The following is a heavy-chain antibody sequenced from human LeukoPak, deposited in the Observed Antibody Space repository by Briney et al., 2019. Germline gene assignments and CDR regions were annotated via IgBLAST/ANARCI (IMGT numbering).Heavy chain of an antibody. Sequence: GGSLRLSYAASGFTFSSCAMTWVRQAPGKGLEWVASITVAGARTYYTDSVKGRFTISRDNSKNTLYLQMNSLRADETAIYYCASRPRADMGPLDYWGQGTLVTVST. CDR3: ASRPRADMGPLDY. J-gene: IGHJ4*02. CDR1: GFTFSSCA. CDR2: ITVAGART. D-gene: IGHD1-14*01. V-gene: IGHV3-23*01.